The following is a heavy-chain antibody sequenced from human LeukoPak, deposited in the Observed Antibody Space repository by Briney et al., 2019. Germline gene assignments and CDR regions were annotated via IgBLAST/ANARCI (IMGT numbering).Heavy chain of an antibody. CDR1: GFTFSSYS. CDR2: ISSSSSYI. D-gene: IGHD1-26*01. V-gene: IGHV3-21*01. CDR3: ARSEGSCDHFDY. Sequence: PGGSLRLSCAASGFTFSSYSMNWVRQAPGKGLEWVSSISSSSSYIYYADSVKGRFTISRDNAKNSLYLQMNSLRAEDTAVYYCARSEGSCDHFDYWGQGTLVTVSS. J-gene: IGHJ4*02.